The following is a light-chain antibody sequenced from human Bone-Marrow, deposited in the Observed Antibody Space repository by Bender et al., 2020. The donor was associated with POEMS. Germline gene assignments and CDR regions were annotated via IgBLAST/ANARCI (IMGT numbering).Light chain of an antibody. V-gene: IGLV2-23*02. CDR1: SSDVGSYKL. CDR3: AVWDDSLNGWV. Sequence: QPALTQPASVSGSPGQSITISCTGTSSDVGSYKLVSWYQQYPGKAPKLMIYEVSKRPSGVSNRFSGSKSGNTASLTISGLQAEDEANYYCAVWDDSLNGWVFGGGTKLTVL. J-gene: IGLJ3*02. CDR2: EVS.